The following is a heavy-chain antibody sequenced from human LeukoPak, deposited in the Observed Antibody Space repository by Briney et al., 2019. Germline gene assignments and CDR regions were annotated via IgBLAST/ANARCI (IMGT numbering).Heavy chain of an antibody. D-gene: IGHD6-19*01. CDR2: ISSSSSYI. CDR1: GFTFSSYS. Sequence: GGSLRPSCAASGFTFSSYSMNWVRQAPGKGLEWVSSISSSSSYIHYADSVKGRFTISRDNAKNSLYLKMNSLRAEDTAVYYCTNGGHSSGWYAFDYWGQGTLVTVSS. J-gene: IGHJ4*02. CDR3: TNGGHSSGWYAFDY. V-gene: IGHV3-21*01.